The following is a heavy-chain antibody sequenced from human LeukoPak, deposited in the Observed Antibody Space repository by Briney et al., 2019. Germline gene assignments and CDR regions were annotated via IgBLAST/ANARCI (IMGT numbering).Heavy chain of an antibody. J-gene: IGHJ6*03. D-gene: IGHD6-19*01. V-gene: IGHV1-2*02. CDR2: INPNSGGT. CDR3: ARDFGPGIAVYYCMDV. Sequence: GASVKVSCKASGYTFTGYYMHWVRQAPGQGLEWMGGINPNSGGTNYAQKFQGRVTMTRDTSISTAYMELSRLRSDDTAVYYCARDFGPGIAVYYCMDVWGKGTTVTISS. CDR1: GYTFTGYY.